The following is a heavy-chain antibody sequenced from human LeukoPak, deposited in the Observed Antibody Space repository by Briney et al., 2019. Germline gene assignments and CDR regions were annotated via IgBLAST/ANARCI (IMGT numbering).Heavy chain of an antibody. V-gene: IGHV3-23*01. CDR2: ISGGGGST. Sequence: GGSLKLSCAASGFTFTSYFMNWVRQAPGKGLEWVSTISGGGGSTYYADSVKGRFTISRDNSKNTLYLQVNSLRAEDTAVYYCAKGGKWDVTPFDYWGQGTLVTVSS. J-gene: IGHJ4*02. CDR1: GFTFTSYF. CDR3: AKGGKWDVTPFDY. D-gene: IGHD1-26*01.